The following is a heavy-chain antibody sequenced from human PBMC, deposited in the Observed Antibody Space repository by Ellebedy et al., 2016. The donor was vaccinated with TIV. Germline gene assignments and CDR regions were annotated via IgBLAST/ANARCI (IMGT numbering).Heavy chain of an antibody. CDR1: GGSVSRSNYY. J-gene: IGHJ6*02. V-gene: IGHV4-39*01. D-gene: IGHD3-10*01. CDR2: IYHTGTT. CDR3: ARLWFGDLFSPERDV. Sequence: SETLSLTXTVSGGSVSRSNYYWAWIRQRPGKGPEWIGHIYHTGTTFYNPSLKSRVTIFVDMSKNQFSLNLSSVTAADTALYFCARLWFGDLFSPERDVWGHGTTVAVSS.